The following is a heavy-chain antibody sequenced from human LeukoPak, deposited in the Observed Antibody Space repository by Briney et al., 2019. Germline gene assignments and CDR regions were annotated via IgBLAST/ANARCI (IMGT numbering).Heavy chain of an antibody. V-gene: IGHV1-8*01. J-gene: IGHJ6*02. D-gene: IGHD1-26*01. CDR3: ARGGRAHYYYYGMDV. Sequence: ASVKVSCKASGYTFTSYDINWVRQAAGQRLEWMGWMNPNSGNTGYAQKFQGRVTMTRNTSISTAYMELSSLRSEDTAVYYCARGGRAHYYYYGMDVWGQGTTVTVSS. CDR1: GYTFTSYD. CDR2: MNPNSGNT.